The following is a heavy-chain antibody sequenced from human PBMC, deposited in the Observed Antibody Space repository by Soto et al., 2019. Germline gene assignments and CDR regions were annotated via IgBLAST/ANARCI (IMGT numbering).Heavy chain of an antibody. J-gene: IGHJ4*02. CDR2: ISSSSSYI. V-gene: IGHV3-21*01. CDR3: ARGPPLYIVLMVYAKSRDYYFAY. Sequence: GGSLRLSCAASGFTFSSYSMNWVRQAPGKGLEWVSSISSSSSYIYYADSVKGRFTISRDNAKNSLYLQMNSLRAEDTAVYYCARGPPLYIVLMVYAKSRDYYFAYRGQGTLVTVSS. D-gene: IGHD2-8*01. CDR1: GFTFSSYS.